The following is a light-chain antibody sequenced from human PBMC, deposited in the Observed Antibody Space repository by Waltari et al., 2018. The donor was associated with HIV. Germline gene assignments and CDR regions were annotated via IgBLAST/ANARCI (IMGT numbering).Light chain of an antibody. J-gene: IGLJ2*01. CDR2: NNN. CDR1: SSNLGSNS. CDR3: AAWDDSLNGLV. Sequence: QSVLTQPPSASGTPGQRVPIPCSGGSSNLGSNSVTWYQRPPGTAPTLLIYNNNQRPSGVPDRFSGSKSGTSASLAISGLQSEDEADYYCAAWDDSLNGLVFGGGTKLTVL. V-gene: IGLV1-44*01.